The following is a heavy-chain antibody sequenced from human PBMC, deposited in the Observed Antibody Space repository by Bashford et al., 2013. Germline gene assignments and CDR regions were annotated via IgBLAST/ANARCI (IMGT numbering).Heavy chain of an antibody. D-gene: IGHD5-18*01. CDR3: ATLPWGIQLWLPRQGMDV. Sequence: WVRQAPGQGLEWMGIINPSGGSTSYAQKFQGRVTMTRDTSTSTVYMELSSLRSEDTAVYYCATLPWGIQLWLPRQGMDVWGQGTTVTVSS. V-gene: IGHV1-46*01. J-gene: IGHJ6*02. CDR2: INPSGGST.